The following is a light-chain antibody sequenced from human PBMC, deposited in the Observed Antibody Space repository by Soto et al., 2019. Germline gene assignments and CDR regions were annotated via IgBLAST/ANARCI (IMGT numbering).Light chain of an antibody. CDR3: QQYNTYPLT. CDR1: QSISTW. Sequence: DIQMTQSPSTLSASVGDRVTITCRASQSISTWVAWYQQKPGKAPKLLIYKASNLEGGVPSRFSGSGSGTEFTITISSLQPDDFATYYFQQYNTYPLTFGGGTTVEIK. J-gene: IGKJ4*01. V-gene: IGKV1-5*03. CDR2: KAS.